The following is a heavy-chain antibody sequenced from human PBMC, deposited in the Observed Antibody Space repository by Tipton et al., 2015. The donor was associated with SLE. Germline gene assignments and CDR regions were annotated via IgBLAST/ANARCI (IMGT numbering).Heavy chain of an antibody. CDR3: ARDLSGEAAFDI. CDR2: IYYSGST. V-gene: IGHV4-59*11. Sequence: LRLSCTVSGGSISSHYWSWIRQPPGKGLEWIGYIYYSGSTNYNPSLKRRVTISVDTSKNQFSLKLSSVTAADTAVYYCARDLSGEAAFDIWGQGTMVTVSS. J-gene: IGHJ3*02. D-gene: IGHD7-27*01. CDR1: GGSISSHY.